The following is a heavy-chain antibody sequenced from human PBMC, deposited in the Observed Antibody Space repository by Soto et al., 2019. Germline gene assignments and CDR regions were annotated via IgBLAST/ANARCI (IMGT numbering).Heavy chain of an antibody. Sequence: PGGSLRLSCAASGFTFSSYSMNWVRQAPGKGLEWVSSISSSRSYIYNADSVKGRFTISRDNPKNSLYLQMDSLRADDTAVYYCARGVGWQVSPRYYGLDAWAQGTTVTVSS. V-gene: IGHV3-21*01. CDR1: GFTFSSYS. D-gene: IGHD6-19*01. CDR2: ISSSRSYI. CDR3: ARGVGWQVSPRYYGLDA. J-gene: IGHJ6*02.